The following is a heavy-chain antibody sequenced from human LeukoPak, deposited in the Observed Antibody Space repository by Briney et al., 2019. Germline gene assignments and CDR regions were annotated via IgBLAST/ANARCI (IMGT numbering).Heavy chain of an antibody. Sequence: SLRLSCAASGFTFSSYAMHWVRQAAARGGEGGAVISYDGSNKYYADSVKGRFTISRSNYKHTLYLQMNRLRAEDTDVYYCSSEYGADDFDIWGQGTRASVSS. CDR1: GFTFSSYA. CDR2: ISYDGSNK. D-gene: IGHD4-17*01. V-gene: IGHV3-30-3*01. J-gene: IGHJ3*02. CDR3: SSEYGADDFDI.